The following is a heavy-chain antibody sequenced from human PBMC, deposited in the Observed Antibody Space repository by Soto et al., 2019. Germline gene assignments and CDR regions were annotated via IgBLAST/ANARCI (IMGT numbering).Heavy chain of an antibody. CDR3: ARPPYPGCINAVCYPLDY. CDR1: GYTFTSSY. D-gene: IGHD2-8*01. Sequence: QVQLVQSGAEVKKPGASVKISCKASGYTFTSSYMHWVRQAPGQGLEWMGIINPSGGSTNYAQKLHGRVAMTRDTYTSTVYMELNSLRSEDTAVYYCARPPYPGCINAVCYPLDYWGQGTLVTVSS. V-gene: IGHV1-46*01. CDR2: INPSGGST. J-gene: IGHJ4*02.